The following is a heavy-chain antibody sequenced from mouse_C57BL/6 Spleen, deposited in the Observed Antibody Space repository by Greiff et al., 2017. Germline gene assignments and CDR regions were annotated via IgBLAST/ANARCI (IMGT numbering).Heavy chain of an antibody. Sequence: QVQLQQPGAELVKPGASVKLSCKASGYTFTSYWMHWVKQRPGRGLEWIGRIDPNSGGTKYHEKFKSKATLTVDKPSSTAYMQLSSLTSEESAVYYCARSPPMSNYFDYWGQGTTLTVSS. CDR2: IDPNSGGT. D-gene: IGHD2-3*01. V-gene: IGHV1-72*01. CDR1: GYTFTSYW. CDR3: ARSPPMSNYFDY. J-gene: IGHJ2*01.